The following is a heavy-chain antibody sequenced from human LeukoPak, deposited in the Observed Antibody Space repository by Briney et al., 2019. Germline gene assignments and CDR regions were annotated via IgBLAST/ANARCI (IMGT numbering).Heavy chain of an antibody. CDR1: GFTFSSYG. J-gene: IGHJ4*02. CDR2: ISGSGGST. D-gene: IGHD1-26*01. Sequence: GGSLRLSCAASGFTFSSYGMSWVRQAPGKGLEWVSAISGSGGSTYYADSVKGRFTISRDNSKNTLYLQMNSLRAEDTAVYYCATGHLYLVGATTFDYWGQGTLVTVSP. V-gene: IGHV3-23*01. CDR3: ATGHLYLVGATTFDY.